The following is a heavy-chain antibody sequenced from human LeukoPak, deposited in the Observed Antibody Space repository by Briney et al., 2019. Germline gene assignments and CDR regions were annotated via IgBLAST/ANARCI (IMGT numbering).Heavy chain of an antibody. CDR3: ARYWSGDMGAWYFDL. CDR1: GYTFTSYG. Sequence: ASVKVSCKASGYTFTSYGFSWVRQAPGQGLEWIGWISAYNGNTNYAQKLQDRVTMTTDTSTSTAYMELRSLRSDDTAVYYCARYWSGDMGAWYFDLWGRGTLVTVSS. D-gene: IGHD2-21*02. CDR2: ISAYNGNT. V-gene: IGHV1-18*01. J-gene: IGHJ2*01.